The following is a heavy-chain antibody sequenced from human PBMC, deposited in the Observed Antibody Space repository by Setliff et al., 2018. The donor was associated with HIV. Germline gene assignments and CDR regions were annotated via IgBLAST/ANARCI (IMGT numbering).Heavy chain of an antibody. CDR3: ARGGGGYYYVGAVDI. J-gene: IGHJ3*02. D-gene: IGHD3-22*01. CDR2: MNPNSGNT. Sequence: ASVKVSCKASGYSFTTYGVYWVRQAPGQGLEWMGWMNPNSGNTGYAQKFQGRVTMTGNTSISTAYMELSSLRSEDTAVYYCARGGGGYYYVGAVDIWGQGTVVTVSS. V-gene: IGHV1-8*02. CDR1: GYSFTTYG.